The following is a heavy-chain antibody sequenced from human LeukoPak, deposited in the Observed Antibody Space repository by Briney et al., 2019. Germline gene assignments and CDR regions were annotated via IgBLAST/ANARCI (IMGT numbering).Heavy chain of an antibody. Sequence: GGSLRLSCAASGFTFDDYGMSWVRQAPGKGLEWDSGINWNGGSTGYADSVKGRFTISRDNAKNSLYLQMNSLRAEDTALYYCARDSSPAFLLDAFDIWGQGTMVTVSS. CDR1: GFTFDDYG. CDR2: INWNGGST. J-gene: IGHJ3*02. V-gene: IGHV3-20*04. CDR3: ARDSSPAFLLDAFDI. D-gene: IGHD6-6*01.